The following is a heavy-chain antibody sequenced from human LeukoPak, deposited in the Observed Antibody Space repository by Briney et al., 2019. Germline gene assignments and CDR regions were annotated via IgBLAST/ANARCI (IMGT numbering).Heavy chain of an antibody. J-gene: IGHJ5*02. V-gene: IGHV4-34*01. CDR1: GGSISSYY. CDR3: ANLGWFDP. Sequence: PSETLSLTCTVSGGSISSYYWSWIRQPPGKGLEWIGEINHSGSTNYNPSLKSRVTISVDTSKNQFSLKLSSVTAADTAVYYCANLGWFDPWGQGTLVTVSS. CDR2: INHSGST.